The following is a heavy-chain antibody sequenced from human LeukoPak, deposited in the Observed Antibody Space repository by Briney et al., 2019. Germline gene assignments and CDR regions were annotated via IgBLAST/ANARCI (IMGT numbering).Heavy chain of an antibody. D-gene: IGHD1-26*01. J-gene: IGHJ4*02. V-gene: IGHV3-7*01. Sequence: GGSLRLSCAASEFTFSDYWMTWVRQAPGKGLEWVANVNQDGSNKNYVESVKGRFTISGDNAKNSLYLQMNSLRAEDTAVYYCARILGGDEGADYWGQGTLVTVSS. CDR3: ARILGGDEGADY. CDR2: VNQDGSNK. CDR1: EFTFSDYW.